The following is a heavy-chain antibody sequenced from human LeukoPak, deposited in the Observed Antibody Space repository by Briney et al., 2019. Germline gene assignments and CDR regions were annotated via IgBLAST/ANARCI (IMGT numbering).Heavy chain of an antibody. D-gene: IGHD5-18*01. CDR1: GFTFSSYA. J-gene: IGHJ6*03. CDR3: ARDLPTAPDYYMDV. V-gene: IGHV3-64*01. Sequence: GGSLRLSCAASGFTFSSYAVHWVRQAPGKGLEYVSAISSNGGSTYYANSVKGRFTISRDNSKNTLYLQMGSLRAEDMAVYYCARDLPTAPDYYMDVWGKGTTVTVSS. CDR2: ISSNGGST.